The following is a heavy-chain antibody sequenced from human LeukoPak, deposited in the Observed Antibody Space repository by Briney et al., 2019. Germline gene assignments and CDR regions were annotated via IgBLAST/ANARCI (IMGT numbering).Heavy chain of an antibody. Sequence: ASVKVSCTASGYTFTSYDINWVRQATGQGLEWMGWMNPNSGNTGYAQKFQGRVTITRNTSISTAYMELSSLRSEDTAVYYCARSRITMVRGVTGLGYWGQGTLVTVSS. CDR3: ARSRITMVRGVTGLGY. CDR2: MNPNSGNT. D-gene: IGHD3-10*01. J-gene: IGHJ4*02. V-gene: IGHV1-8*01. CDR1: GYTFTSYD.